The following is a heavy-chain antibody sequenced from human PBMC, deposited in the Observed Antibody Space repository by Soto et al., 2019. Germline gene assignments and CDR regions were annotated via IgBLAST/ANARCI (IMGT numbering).Heavy chain of an antibody. Sequence: QVQLVQSGAEVKKPGSSVKVSCKASGGTFSSYTISWVRQAPGQGLEWMGRIIPILGIANYAQKFQGRVTITADKSTSTAYRELSSLRSEDTAVYYCAPGGLRPTPWYYYGMDVWGQGTTVTVSS. CDR3: APGGLRPTPWYYYGMDV. D-gene: IGHD4-17*01. CDR2: IIPILGIA. V-gene: IGHV1-69*02. J-gene: IGHJ6*02. CDR1: GGTFSSYT.